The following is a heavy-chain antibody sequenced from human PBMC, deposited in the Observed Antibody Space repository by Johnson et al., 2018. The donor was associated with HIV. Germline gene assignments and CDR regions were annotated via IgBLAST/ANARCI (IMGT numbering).Heavy chain of an antibody. CDR3: ARLSGYYVYDAFDI. D-gene: IGHD3-3*01. J-gene: IGHJ3*02. CDR1: GFTFSSYA. CDR2: ISYDGSNK. V-gene: IGHV3-30-3*01. Sequence: QVQLVESGGGVVQPGRSLRLSCAASGFTFSSYAMHWVRQAPGKGLEWVAVISYDGSNKYYADSVKGRFTISRDNAKNSLYLQMNSLRAEDTALYYCARLSGYYVYDAFDIWGQGTMVTVSS.